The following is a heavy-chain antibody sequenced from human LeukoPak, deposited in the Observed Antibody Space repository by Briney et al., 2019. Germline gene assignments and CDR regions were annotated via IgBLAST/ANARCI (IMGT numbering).Heavy chain of an antibody. V-gene: IGHV3-30*02. CDR1: GFTFSNYG. D-gene: IGHD2-21*02. CDR2: IRYDGRNT. CDR3: AKDWGLNRRMVTALDN. Sequence: GGSLRLSCTASGFTFSNYGMHWVRQAPGKGLEWVAFIRYDGRNTYYADSVKGRFTISRDISKNTLYLQMNSLRAEDTAVYYCAKDWGLNRRMVTALDNWGQGTLVTVSS. J-gene: IGHJ4*02.